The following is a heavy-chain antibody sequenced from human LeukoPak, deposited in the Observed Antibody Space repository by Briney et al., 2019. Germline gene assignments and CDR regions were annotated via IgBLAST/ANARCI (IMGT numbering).Heavy chain of an antibody. D-gene: IGHD4-17*01. Sequence: GASVKVSCKASGYTFTGYYVHWVRQAPGQGLEWMGWINPNSGGTNYAQKFQGRVTMTRDTSISTAYMELSRLRSDDAAVYYCARDFGYGDYGDYWGQGTLVTVSS. J-gene: IGHJ4*02. V-gene: IGHV1-2*02. CDR1: GYTFTGYY. CDR2: INPNSGGT. CDR3: ARDFGYGDYGDY.